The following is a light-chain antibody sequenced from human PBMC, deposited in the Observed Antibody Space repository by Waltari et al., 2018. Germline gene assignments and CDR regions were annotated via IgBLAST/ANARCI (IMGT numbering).Light chain of an antibody. Sequence: QSALTQPASVSGSPGQSITISCTGTSSDVGGYNYVSWYQQHPGKAPKLMIYEVSSRPSGVSNRFSGSKSGNTASVTISGLQAEDEADYYCSSHTSTSSLVVFGGGTKLTVL. CDR2: EVS. V-gene: IGLV2-14*01. J-gene: IGLJ2*01. CDR3: SSHTSTSSLVV. CDR1: SSDVGGYNY.